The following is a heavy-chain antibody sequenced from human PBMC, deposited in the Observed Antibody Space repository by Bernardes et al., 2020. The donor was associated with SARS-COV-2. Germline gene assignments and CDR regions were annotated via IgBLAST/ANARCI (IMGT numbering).Heavy chain of an antibody. CDR2: IYHSGST. J-gene: IGHJ6*02. CDR1: GGSNNYYY. Sequence: SETLSLTCSVSGGSNNYYYWSWIRQPPGKGLEWIGHIYHSGSTKYNPSLKSRVTISIDTSTSQFSLKLSSVTAADTAVYYCARHGKYCTNGVCQTYYYYAMDVWGQGTTVTVSS. V-gene: IGHV4-59*08. D-gene: IGHD2-8*01. CDR3: ARHGKYCTNGVCQTYYYYAMDV.